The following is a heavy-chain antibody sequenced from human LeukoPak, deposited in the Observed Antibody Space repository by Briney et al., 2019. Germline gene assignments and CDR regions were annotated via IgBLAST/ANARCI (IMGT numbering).Heavy chain of an antibody. CDR1: GFRFSSYG. J-gene: IGHJ4*02. CDR3: AKKPSGYYAFDY. Sequence: GGSLRLSCAASGFRFSSYGMHWVRQAPGKGLEWVAVIWSDGRNKFYADSVKGRFTVSRDNSKNTLYLQMNSLRAEDTAIYYCAKKPSGYYAFDYWGQGTLVTVSS. CDR2: IWSDGRNK. V-gene: IGHV3-33*06. D-gene: IGHD3-22*01.